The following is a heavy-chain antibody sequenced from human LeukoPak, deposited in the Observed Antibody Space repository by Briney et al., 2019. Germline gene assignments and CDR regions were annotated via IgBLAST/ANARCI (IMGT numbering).Heavy chain of an antibody. J-gene: IGHJ4*02. Sequence: GGSLRLSCAASGFTFSDYYMSWIRQAPGKGLEWVSYISSSGTTIYYADSVRGRFTISRDNAKNSLYLQMNSLRAEDTAVYYCARRRDSGSLQHFDYWGQGTLVTVSS. CDR2: ISSSGTTI. V-gene: IGHV3-11*01. D-gene: IGHD1-26*01. CDR3: ARRRDSGSLQHFDY. CDR1: GFTFSDYY.